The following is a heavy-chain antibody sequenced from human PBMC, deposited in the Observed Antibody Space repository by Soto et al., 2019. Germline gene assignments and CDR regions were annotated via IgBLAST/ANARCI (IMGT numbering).Heavy chain of an antibody. D-gene: IGHD6-19*01. CDR3: AKSLCDTSGWKTDY. V-gene: IGHV4-59*01. CDR2: IYYSGSI. Sequence: QVQLQESGPGLVKPSETLSLTCTVSGDSISSLYWSWIRQPPGKGLEWIGYIYYSGSINYNPSLKSRVTISVDPSKNHFSLRLSSVTAADTAVYYCAKSLCDTSGWKTDYWGQGTLVTVSS. CDR1: GDSISSLY. J-gene: IGHJ4*02.